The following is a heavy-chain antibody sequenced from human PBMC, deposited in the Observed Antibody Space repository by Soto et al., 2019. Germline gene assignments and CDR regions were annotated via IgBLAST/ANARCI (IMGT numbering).Heavy chain of an antibody. J-gene: IGHJ4*02. V-gene: IGHV4-31*03. CDR3: ARTLNDYGDYFVPFY. Sequence: QVQLQESGPGLVKPSQTLSLTCTVSGGSISSGGYYWSWIRQHPGKGLEGIGYIYYSGSTYYNPSLKSRVTISVDTSKNQFSLKLSSVTAADTAVYYCARTLNDYGDYFVPFYWGQGTLVTVSS. CDR1: GGSISSGGYY. D-gene: IGHD4-17*01. CDR2: IYYSGST.